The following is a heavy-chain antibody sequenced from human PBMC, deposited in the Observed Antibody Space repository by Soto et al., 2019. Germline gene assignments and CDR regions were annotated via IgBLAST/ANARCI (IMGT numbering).Heavy chain of an antibody. D-gene: IGHD1-1*01. CDR1: GGSISSYY. V-gene: IGHV4-59*08. Sequence: PSETLSLTYTVSGGSISSYYWRWIRQPPGKGLEWIGYIYYSGSTNYNPSLKSRVTISVDTSKNQFSLKPSSVTAADTAVYYCARRYGYSFDYWGQGTLVTVSS. J-gene: IGHJ4*02. CDR3: ARRYGYSFDY. CDR2: IYYSGST.